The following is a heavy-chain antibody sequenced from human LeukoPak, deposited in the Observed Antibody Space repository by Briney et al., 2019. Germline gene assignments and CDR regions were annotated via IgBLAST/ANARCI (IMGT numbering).Heavy chain of an antibody. Sequence: PGGSLRLSCAASGFTFSSYAMHWVRQAPGKGLEWVAVISYDGSNKYYADSVKGRFTISGDNSKNTLYLQMNSLRAEDTAVYYCARLEMASNYWGQGTLVTVSS. CDR3: ARLEMASNY. V-gene: IGHV3-30-3*01. CDR1: GFTFSSYA. D-gene: IGHD5-24*01. CDR2: ISYDGSNK. J-gene: IGHJ4*02.